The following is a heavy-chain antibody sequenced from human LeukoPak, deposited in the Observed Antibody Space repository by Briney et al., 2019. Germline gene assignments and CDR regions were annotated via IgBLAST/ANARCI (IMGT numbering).Heavy chain of an antibody. CDR2: IDWDDDK. CDR3: ARLAGVYYGMDV. CDR1: GGSISSYY. Sequence: TLSLTCTVSGGSISSYYWSWIRQPPGKALEWLARIDWDDDKYYSTSLKTRLTISKDTSKNQVVLTMTNMDPVDTATYYCARLAGVYYGMDVWGQGTTVTGSS. J-gene: IGHJ6*02. V-gene: IGHV2-70*11. D-gene: IGHD6-19*01.